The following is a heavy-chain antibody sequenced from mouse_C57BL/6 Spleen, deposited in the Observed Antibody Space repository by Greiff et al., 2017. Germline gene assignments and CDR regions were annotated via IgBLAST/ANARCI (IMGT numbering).Heavy chain of an antibody. J-gene: IGHJ4*01. Sequence: VQLQQSGPGLVQPSQSLSITCTVSGFSLTSYGVHWVRQSPGKGLEWLGVIWSGGSTDYNAAFISRLSISKDNSKSQVFFKMNSLQADDTAIYYCARNPIYYGNYVGAMDYWGQGTSVTVSS. V-gene: IGHV2-2*01. CDR2: IWSGGST. CDR3: ARNPIYYGNYVGAMDY. D-gene: IGHD2-1*01. CDR1: GFSLTSYG.